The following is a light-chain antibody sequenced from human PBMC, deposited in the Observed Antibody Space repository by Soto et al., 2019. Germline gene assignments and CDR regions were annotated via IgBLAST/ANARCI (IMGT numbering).Light chain of an antibody. CDR3: SSHAGSKRV. Sequence: QSALTQPPSASGSPGQSVTISCTGTSSDVGGYNYVSWYQQHPGKAPKLMIYEVNKRPSWVPDRFSGSKSGNTASLTVSGLQAEDEGDYYCSSHAGSKRVFGTGTKLTVL. J-gene: IGLJ1*01. CDR2: EVN. CDR1: SSDVGGYNY. V-gene: IGLV2-8*01.